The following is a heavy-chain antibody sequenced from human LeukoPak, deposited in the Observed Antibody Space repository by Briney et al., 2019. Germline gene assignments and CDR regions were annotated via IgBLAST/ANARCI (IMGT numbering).Heavy chain of an antibody. D-gene: IGHD3-22*01. V-gene: IGHV1-46*01. CDR1: GYTFTSYY. CDR2: INPSGGST. CDR3: ARELISMTVVVVGAFDI. Sequence: ASVKVSCKASGYTFTSYYMHWVRQAPGQGLEWMGIINPSGGSTSYAQKFQGRVTMTRDTSIGTIYMELSRLRSDDTAVFYCARELISMTVVVVGAFDIWGQGTMVTVSS. J-gene: IGHJ3*02.